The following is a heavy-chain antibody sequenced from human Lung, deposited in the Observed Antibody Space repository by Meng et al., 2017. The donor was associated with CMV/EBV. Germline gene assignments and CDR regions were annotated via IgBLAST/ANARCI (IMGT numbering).Heavy chain of an antibody. CDR2: IIPIFGTA. V-gene: IGHV1-69*05. D-gene: IGHD5-12*01. Sequence: SVXVSXXASGGTFSSYAISWVRQAPGQGLEWMGGIIPIFGTANYAQKFQGRVTITTDESTSTAYMELSSLRSEDTAVYYCARGRYSGYDWGPYYYYGMDVWGQGTTVXVSS. J-gene: IGHJ6*02. CDR3: ARGRYSGYDWGPYYYYGMDV. CDR1: GGTFSSYA.